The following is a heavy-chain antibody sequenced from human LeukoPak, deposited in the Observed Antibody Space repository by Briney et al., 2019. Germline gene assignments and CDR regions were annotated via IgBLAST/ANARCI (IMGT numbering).Heavy chain of an antibody. D-gene: IGHD4-23*01. V-gene: IGHV4-61*02. J-gene: IGHJ2*01. CDR1: GGSISSGSYY. CDR2: IYTSGST. CDR3: ARDRMEVTDNYWYFDL. Sequence: PSETLSLACTVSGGSISSGSYYWSWIREPAGKGLEWIGRIYTSGSTNYNPSLKSRVTISVDTSKNQFSLKLSSLTAADTAVYYCARDRMEVTDNYWYFDLWGRGTLVTVSS.